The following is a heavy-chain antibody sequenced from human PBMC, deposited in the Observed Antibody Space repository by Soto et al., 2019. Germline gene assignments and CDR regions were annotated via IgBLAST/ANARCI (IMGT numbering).Heavy chain of an antibody. J-gene: IGHJ4*02. CDR2: IQDGGSI. CDR1: GFTGSNNY. D-gene: IGHD3-16*01. CDR3: ARGEGSGSNALGH. V-gene: IGHV3-66*01. Sequence: EVLLEESGGGFVQPGGSLRLSCAASGFTGSNNYLTWVRQAPGKGLEWVEVIQDGGSISYADSVSDRFTISRDNPKNMVFLEMNNLRPEDTAVYFCARGEGSGSNALGHWSQATLVNVSS.